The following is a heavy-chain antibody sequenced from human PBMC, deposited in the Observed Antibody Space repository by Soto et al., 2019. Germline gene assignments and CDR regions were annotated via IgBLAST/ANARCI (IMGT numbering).Heavy chain of an antibody. Sequence: QITLKESGPTLVKPTQTLTLTCSVSGFSLNTGGLGVGWIRQPPGKALEWLALIYWDDDKRYSPSLRNRLSISKDTSNNLVVFTMTNMDPVETATYYCIHSRCGGDCLRSYSSHYYYGLDVWGQGTTVTVSS. J-gene: IGHJ6*02. D-gene: IGHD2-21*02. CDR2: IYWDDDK. CDR3: IHSRCGGDCLRSYSSHYYYGLDV. CDR1: GFSLNTGGLG. V-gene: IGHV2-5*02.